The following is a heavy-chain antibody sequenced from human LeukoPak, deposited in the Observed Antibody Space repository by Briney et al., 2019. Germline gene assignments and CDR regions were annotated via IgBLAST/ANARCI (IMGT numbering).Heavy chain of an antibody. CDR3: AKDLTYGDFWSGYHAFDI. J-gene: IGHJ3*02. V-gene: IGHV3-7*03. CDR1: GFTFSSYW. D-gene: IGHD3-3*01. CDR2: IKQDGSEK. Sequence: GGPLRLSCAASGFTFSSYWMSWVRQAPGKGLEWVANIKQDGSEKYYVDSVKGRFTISRDNAKNSLYLQMNSLRAEDTAVYYCAKDLTYGDFWSGYHAFDIWGQGTMVTVSS.